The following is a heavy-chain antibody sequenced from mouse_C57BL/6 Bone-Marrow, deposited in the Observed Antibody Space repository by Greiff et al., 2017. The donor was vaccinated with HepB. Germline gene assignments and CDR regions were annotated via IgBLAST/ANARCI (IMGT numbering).Heavy chain of an antibody. CDR1: GFTFSDYG. CDR3: ARRENYVNHYYAMDY. J-gene: IGHJ4*01. V-gene: IGHV5-15*01. CDR2: ISNLAYSI. Sequence: EVQLQESGGGLVQPGGSLKLSCAASGFTFSDYGMAWVRQAPRKGPEWVAFISNLAYSIYYADTVTGRCTISRENAKNTLYLEMSSLRSEDTAMYYCARRENYVNHYYAMDYWGQGTSVTVSS. D-gene: IGHD2-1*01.